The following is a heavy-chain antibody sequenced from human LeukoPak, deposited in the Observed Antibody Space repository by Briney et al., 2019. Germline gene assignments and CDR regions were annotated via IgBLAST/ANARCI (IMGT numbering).Heavy chain of an antibody. CDR3: AREYSSSSGKALDY. D-gene: IGHD6-6*01. V-gene: IGHV4-4*07. Sequence: SETLSLTCTVSSGSLGSYYWDWLRQPAGKGLEWIGHIYTSGSTNYNPSLKSRVTMSVDTSKNQFSLKLNSVAAADTAFYYCAREYSSSSGKALDYWGQGTLVTVSS. J-gene: IGHJ4*02. CDR1: SGSLGSYY. CDR2: IYTSGST.